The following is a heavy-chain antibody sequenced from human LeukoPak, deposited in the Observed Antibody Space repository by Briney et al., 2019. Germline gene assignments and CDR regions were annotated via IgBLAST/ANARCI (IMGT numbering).Heavy chain of an antibody. CDR3: ARGYNWFDP. CDR2: ISQRGSP. J-gene: IGHJ5*02. Sequence: SETLSLTCAVHDAPFSGYYWSWIRQPPGKGLEWIGEISQRGSPNYNPSLKSRVTISINTSKKQFSVELSSVTAADTAVYYCARGYNWFDPWGQGTLVTVSS. V-gene: IGHV4-34*01. CDR1: DAPFSGYY.